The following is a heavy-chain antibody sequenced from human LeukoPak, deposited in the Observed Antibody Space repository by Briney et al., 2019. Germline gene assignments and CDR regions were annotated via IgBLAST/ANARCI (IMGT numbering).Heavy chain of an antibody. Sequence: PSETLSLTCTVSGGSISSGDYYWSWIRQPPGKGLEWIGYIYYSGSTYYNPSLKSRVTISVDRSKNQFSLKLSSVTAADTAVYYCARDPAGFTTTSTGDYWGQGTLVTVSS. CDR3: ARDPAGFTTTSTGDY. V-gene: IGHV4-30-4*01. J-gene: IGHJ4*02. D-gene: IGHD4-17*01. CDR2: IYYSGST. CDR1: GGSISSGDYY.